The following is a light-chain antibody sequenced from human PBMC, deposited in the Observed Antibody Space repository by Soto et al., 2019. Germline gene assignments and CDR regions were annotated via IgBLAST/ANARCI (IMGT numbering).Light chain of an antibody. J-gene: IGKJ5*01. CDR3: QQLLSYPIT. Sequence: EIVLTQSPGTLSLSPGERATLSCRASQSVSNNYLAWYQQKPGQAPRLLIYGASNRATGIPDRFSGSGSGTDFTLTISRLEPEDFETYYCQQLLSYPITFGQGTRLEIK. V-gene: IGKV3-20*01. CDR1: QSVSNNY. CDR2: GAS.